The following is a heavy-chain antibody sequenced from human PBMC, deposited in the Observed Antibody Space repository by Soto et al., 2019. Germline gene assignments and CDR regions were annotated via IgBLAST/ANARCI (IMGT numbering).Heavy chain of an antibody. V-gene: IGHV1-2*04. CDR1: GYTFTGYY. CDR2: INPNSGGT. J-gene: IGHJ6*02. D-gene: IGHD3-22*01. Sequence: ASVKVSFKASGYTFTGYYMHWVRQAPGQGLEWMGWINPNSGGTNYAQKFQGWVTMTRDTSISTAYMELSRLRSDDTAVYYCARFSGDVVIEYGMDVWGQGTTVTVS. CDR3: ARFSGDVVIEYGMDV.